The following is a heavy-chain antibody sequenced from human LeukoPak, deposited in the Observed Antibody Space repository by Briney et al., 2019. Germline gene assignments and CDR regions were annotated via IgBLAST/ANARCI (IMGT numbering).Heavy chain of an antibody. J-gene: IGHJ3*02. V-gene: IGHV3-73*01. CDR1: GFTFSGSA. D-gene: IGHD3-9*01. Sequence: GGSLRLSCAASGFTFSGSAMLWVRQASGKGLEWVGRIRSKANSYAIAYAASVKGRFTISRDDSKNTAYLQMNSLKTEDTAVYYCTAVGRILTGYQDAFDIWGQGTMVTVSS. CDR2: IRSKANSYAI. CDR3: TAVGRILTGYQDAFDI.